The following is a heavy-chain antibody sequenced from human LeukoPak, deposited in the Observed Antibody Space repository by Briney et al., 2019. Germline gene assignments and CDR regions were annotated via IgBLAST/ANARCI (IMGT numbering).Heavy chain of an antibody. Sequence: GGSLRLSCVVSGFTVSSNYMSWVRQAPGKGLEWVANIKQDGSEKYYVDSVKGRFTISRDNAKNSLYLQMNSLRAEDTAVYYCARRYFDYWGQGTLVTVSS. J-gene: IGHJ4*02. V-gene: IGHV3-7*01. CDR2: IKQDGSEK. CDR1: GFTVSSNY. CDR3: ARRYFDY.